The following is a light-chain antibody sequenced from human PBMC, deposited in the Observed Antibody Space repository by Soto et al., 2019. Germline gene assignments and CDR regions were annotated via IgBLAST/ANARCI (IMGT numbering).Light chain of an antibody. CDR3: QQYGSSPRT. CDR1: QSVSSSY. CDR2: GAS. J-gene: IGKJ4*01. Sequence: EIVLTQSPGALSISPGERATLSCRASQSVSSSYLAWYQQKPGQAPRLFIYGASSRATGIPDRFSGSGSGTDFTLTISRLEPEDFAVYYCQQYGSSPRTFGGGTKVDIK. V-gene: IGKV3-20*01.